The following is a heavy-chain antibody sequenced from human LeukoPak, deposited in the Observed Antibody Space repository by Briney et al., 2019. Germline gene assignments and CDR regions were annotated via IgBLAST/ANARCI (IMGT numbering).Heavy chain of an antibody. Sequence: GGSLRLSRAASGITFSSYAMSWVRQAPGKGLEWVSGISGSGANTYYPNSVKGRFTISGDNSKNTLYLQMNSLRAEDTAVYFCAGSPCTSSTCNGFYGMDVWGQGTTVTVSS. D-gene: IGHD2-2*01. V-gene: IGHV3-23*01. J-gene: IGHJ6*02. CDR2: ISGSGANT. CDR3: AGSPCTSSTCNGFYGMDV. CDR1: GITFSSYA.